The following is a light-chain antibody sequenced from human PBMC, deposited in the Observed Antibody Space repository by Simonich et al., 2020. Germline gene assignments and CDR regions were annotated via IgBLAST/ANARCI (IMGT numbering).Light chain of an antibody. J-gene: IGKJ4*01. CDR3: QQRSNWPPLT. V-gene: IGKV3-11*01. CDR2: DAS. Sequence: EIVLTQSPVTLSLSPGERATLSCRASQSVSSYLAWYQQKPGQAPRLLINDASNRATGIPARFSGSWSGTDFTLTISSLEPEDFAVYYCQQRSNWPPLTFGGGTKVEIK. CDR1: QSVSSY.